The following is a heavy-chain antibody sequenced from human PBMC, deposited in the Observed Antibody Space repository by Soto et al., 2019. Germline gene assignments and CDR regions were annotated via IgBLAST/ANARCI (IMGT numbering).Heavy chain of an antibody. D-gene: IGHD4-17*01. J-gene: IGHJ4*02. CDR2: ISYDGRNK. CDR1: GFPFRSSG. Sequence: PGGPLRPSCAASGFPFRSSGMHWVRQAPGKGLEWVAVISYDGRNKYYADSVKGRFTISRDNSKNTLYLQMNSLRAEDTAVYYCAKEAGGDYAYYLDYWGQGALVPVSA. CDR3: AKEAGGDYAYYLDY. V-gene: IGHV3-30*18.